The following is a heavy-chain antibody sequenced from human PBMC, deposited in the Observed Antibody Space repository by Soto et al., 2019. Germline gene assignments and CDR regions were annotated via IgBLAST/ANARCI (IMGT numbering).Heavy chain of an antibody. CDR1: GASMNNYY. J-gene: IGHJ4*02. CDR3: VRSGHSFGGVM. CDR2: MFYSGGS. V-gene: IGHV4-59*01. D-gene: IGHD3-16*01. Sequence: SETLSLTCTVSGASMNNYYGSWVRQPPGKGLEWIGYMFYSGGSNSNPSLKGRVTISVDTSKNQISLKLTSVTAADTAVYYCVRSGHSFGGVMWGQGTLVTVSS.